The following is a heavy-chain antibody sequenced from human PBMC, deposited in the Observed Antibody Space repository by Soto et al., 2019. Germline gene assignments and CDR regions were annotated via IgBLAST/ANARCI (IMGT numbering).Heavy chain of an antibody. CDR1: GYTFTDYY. CDR2: INPNNGGT. J-gene: IGHJ4*02. CDR3: ARGSPTTTPFDY. Sequence: ASVKVSCKASGYTFTDYYMHWVRQAPGQGLEWMGWINPNNGGTSYAQKSEGWVTMTRDTSISTAYMEVRRLTSDDTAVYYCARGSPTTTPFDYWGQGTLVTVSS. D-gene: IGHD1-1*01. V-gene: IGHV1-2*04.